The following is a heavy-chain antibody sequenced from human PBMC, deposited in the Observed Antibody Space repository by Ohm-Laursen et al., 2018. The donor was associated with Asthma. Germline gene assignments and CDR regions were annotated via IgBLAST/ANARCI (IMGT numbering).Heavy chain of an antibody. D-gene: IGHD1-26*01. V-gene: IGHV3-21*01. Sequence: SLRLSCSAPGYTFSRYSIHWVRQIPGKGLEWVASISTASSFIYYADSVRGRFTTSRDNARNSVYLQMNGLRAEDTALYYCARIGPEWELPGREYSLHHWGEGTLVTVSS. CDR3: ARIGPEWELPGREYSLHH. J-gene: IGHJ1*01. CDR2: ISTASSFI. CDR1: GYTFSRYS.